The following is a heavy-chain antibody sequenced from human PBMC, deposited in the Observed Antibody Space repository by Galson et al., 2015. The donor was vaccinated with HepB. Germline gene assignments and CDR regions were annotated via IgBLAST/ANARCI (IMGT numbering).Heavy chain of an antibody. CDR2: INAGNGNT. CDR1: GYTFTSYA. V-gene: IGHV1-3*01. D-gene: IGHD6-19*01. Sequence: SVKVSCKASGYTFTSYAMHWVRQAPGQRLEWMGWINAGNGNTKYSQKFQGRVTITRDTSASTAYMELSSLRSEDTAVYYCARVYPSSGWYPYFDYWGQGTLVTVSS. J-gene: IGHJ4*02. CDR3: ARVYPSSGWYPYFDY.